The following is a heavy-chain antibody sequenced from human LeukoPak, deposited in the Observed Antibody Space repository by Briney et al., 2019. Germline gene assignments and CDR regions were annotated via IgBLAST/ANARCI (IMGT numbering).Heavy chain of an antibody. CDR1: GFTFSSYW. D-gene: IGHD2-21*02. J-gene: IGHJ4*02. CDR3: AAYKNHIVVVTAILDN. CDR2: INANGGST. V-gene: IGHV3-23*01. Sequence: PGGSLRLSCAASGFTFSSYWMSWVRQTPGKGLEWVSSINANGGSTYYTDSVKGRFTISRDNSKNTLYLQMDSLRADDTAVYYCAAYKNHIVVVTAILDNWGQGTLVTVSS.